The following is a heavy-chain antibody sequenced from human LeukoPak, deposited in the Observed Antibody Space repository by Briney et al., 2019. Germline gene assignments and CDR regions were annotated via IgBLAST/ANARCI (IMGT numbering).Heavy chain of an antibody. CDR2: INPKSGAT. Sequence: ASVKVSCKASGYLFIDYYMHWVRQAPGNGLEWMGWINPKSGATNYAEKFQGRVTVTRDTSISTAYMELSSLTSDDTAVYYCATHLSVADAFDIWGQGTMVTVSS. D-gene: IGHD6-19*01. CDR3: ATHLSVADAFDI. CDR1: GYLFIDYY. J-gene: IGHJ3*02. V-gene: IGHV1-2*02.